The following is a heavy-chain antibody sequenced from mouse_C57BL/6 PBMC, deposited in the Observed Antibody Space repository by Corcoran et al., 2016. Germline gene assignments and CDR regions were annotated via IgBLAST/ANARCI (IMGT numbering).Heavy chain of an antibody. D-gene: IGHD4-1*01. CDR1: GYTFTTYG. J-gene: IGHJ4*01. V-gene: IGHV9-3*01. Sequence: QIQLVQSGPELKKPGETVKISCKASGYTFTTYGMSWVKQAPGKGLKWMGWINTYSGVPTYADDFKGRFAFSLETSASTAYLQINNLKNEDTATYFCAKLAWAMDYWGQGTSVTVSS. CDR3: AKLAWAMDY. CDR2: INTYSGVP.